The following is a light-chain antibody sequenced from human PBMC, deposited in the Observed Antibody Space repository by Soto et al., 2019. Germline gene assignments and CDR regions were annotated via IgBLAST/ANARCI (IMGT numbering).Light chain of an antibody. Sequence: QSVLTQPPSASGTPGQRVTISCSGSNSNIGSYYVYWYQHLPGTAPKLLIYSNNQRPSGVPDRFSGSKSGTSASLAISGLRSEDEADYYCAAWDDSLSGHVVFGGGTKLTVL. CDR3: AAWDDSLSGHVV. CDR1: NSNIGSYY. J-gene: IGLJ2*01. V-gene: IGLV1-47*02. CDR2: SNN.